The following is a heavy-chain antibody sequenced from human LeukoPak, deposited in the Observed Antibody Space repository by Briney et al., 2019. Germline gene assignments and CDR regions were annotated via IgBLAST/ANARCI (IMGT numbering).Heavy chain of an antibody. Sequence: TGGSLRLSCAASEFTFSNYAMTWVRQAPGKGLEWVSGISGSGGSTYYAGSVKGRFTISRDNSKNTLYLQMNSLRAEDTAVYYCAKCKGDSAGSLEYWGQGTLVTVSS. CDR3: AKCKGDSAGSLEY. CDR2: ISGSGGST. CDR1: EFTFSNYA. V-gene: IGHV3-23*01. J-gene: IGHJ4*02. D-gene: IGHD2-8*02.